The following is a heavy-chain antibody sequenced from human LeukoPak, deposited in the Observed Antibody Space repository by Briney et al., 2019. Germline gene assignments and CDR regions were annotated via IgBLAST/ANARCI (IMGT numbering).Heavy chain of an antibody. CDR3: ARDDYGNHDSAE. V-gene: IGHV4-38-2*02. D-gene: IGHD4-11*01. Sequence: TPAETLSLSCTVSGYSISSGFNWAWIRQPPGKGPEWIGSIAVVYDGRTFYNPSLKGRVAMSGDTSKNQFSLILNSVTAADTAVYYCARDDYGNHDSAEWGQGVLVTVSS. J-gene: IGHJ4*02. CDR2: IAVVYDGRT. CDR1: GYSISSGFN.